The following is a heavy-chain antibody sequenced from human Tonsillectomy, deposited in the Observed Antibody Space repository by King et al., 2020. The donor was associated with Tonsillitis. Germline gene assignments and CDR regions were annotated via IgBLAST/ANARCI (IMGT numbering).Heavy chain of an antibody. J-gene: IGHJ3*02. D-gene: IGHD3-10*01. Sequence: VQLVESGGGLVQPGGSLRLSCAASGFTFSSYWMHWVRQAPGKGLVWVSRINSDGSSTSYADSVKGRFTISRENAKNTLYLQMKSLRAEDTAMYYCARDLXVLWFGXDAFXIWGQXTMVTVSS. V-gene: IGHV3-74*01. CDR1: GFTFSSYW. CDR3: ARDLXVLWFGXDAFXI. CDR2: INSDGSST.